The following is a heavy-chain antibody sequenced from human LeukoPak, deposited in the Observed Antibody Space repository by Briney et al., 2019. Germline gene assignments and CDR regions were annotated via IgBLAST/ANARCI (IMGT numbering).Heavy chain of an antibody. CDR3: ATGAQQLVPYWFDP. V-gene: IGHV1-69*04. Sequence: AASVKVSCKASGGTFSSYAISWVRQAPGQGLEWMGRIIPILGIANYAQKFQGRVTITADKSTSTAYMELSSLRSEDTAVYYCATGAQQLVPYWFDPWGQGTLVTVSS. D-gene: IGHD6-13*01. CDR2: IIPILGIA. CDR1: GGTFSSYA. J-gene: IGHJ5*02.